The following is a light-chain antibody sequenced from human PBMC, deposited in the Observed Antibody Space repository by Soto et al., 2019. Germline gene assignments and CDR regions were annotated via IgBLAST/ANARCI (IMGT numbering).Light chain of an antibody. Sequence: QSVLTQPASVSGSPGQSITISCTGTSSDVGNYNLVSWYQQHPGKAPKLMIYDVNQRASGVSDRFSGSKSGNTASLTISGLQAEDEADYYCCSYAGSYTWVFGGGTQLTVL. CDR1: SSDVGNYNL. V-gene: IGLV2-23*02. J-gene: IGLJ3*02. CDR3: CSYAGSYTWV. CDR2: DVN.